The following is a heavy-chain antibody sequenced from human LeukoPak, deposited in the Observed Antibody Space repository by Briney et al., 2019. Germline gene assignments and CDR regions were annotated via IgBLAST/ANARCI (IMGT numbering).Heavy chain of an antibody. CDR1: GYTFTSYG. CDR2: ISADDGDT. J-gene: IGHJ6*02. D-gene: IGHD6-13*01. CDR3: ARTEIAVAGTGGDYYYYYGMDV. Sequence: ASVKLSCTASGYTFTSYGISWVRQAPGQGLEWMGCISADDGDTNYAQNLQGRVTMTTDTSTSTAYMELRSLRSDDSAVYYCARTEIAVAGTGGDYYYYYGMDVWGQGTTVTVSS. V-gene: IGHV1-18*01.